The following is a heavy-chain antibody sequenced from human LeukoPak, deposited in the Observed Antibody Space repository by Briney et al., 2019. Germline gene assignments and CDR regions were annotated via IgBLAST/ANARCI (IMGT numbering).Heavy chain of an antibody. CDR3: ARANFLYCSSTTCLFDY. V-gene: IGHV1-2*02. D-gene: IGHD2-2*01. J-gene: IGHJ4*02. CDR2: INPNDGDT. Sequence: ASVKVSCKASGYTFTDYYMHWVRQAPGQGFEWMGWINPNDGDTNYAQKFQGRVTMTRDTTISTAHMEVSRLRSDDTAVYYCARANFLYCSSTTCLFDYWGQGTLVTVSS. CDR1: GYTFTDYY.